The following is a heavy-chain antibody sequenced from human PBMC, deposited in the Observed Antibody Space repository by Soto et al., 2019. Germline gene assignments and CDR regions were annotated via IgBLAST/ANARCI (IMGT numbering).Heavy chain of an antibody. D-gene: IGHD1-26*01. CDR1: GFTFSSYA. Sequence: EVQLLESSGGLVQPGGSLRLSCAASGFTFSSYAMRWVRQAPGKGLEWVSAISGSGDSTYYADSVKGRFTTSRDNSKNTLYLQMNSLRAEDTAVYYCARRGSGNYYDYWGQGTLVTVSS. CDR3: ARRGSGNYYDY. J-gene: IGHJ4*02. CDR2: ISGSGDST. V-gene: IGHV3-23*01.